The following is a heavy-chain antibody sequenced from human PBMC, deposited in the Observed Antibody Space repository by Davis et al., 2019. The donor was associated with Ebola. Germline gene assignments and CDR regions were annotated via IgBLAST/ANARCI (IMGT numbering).Heavy chain of an antibody. CDR1: GFTFSSYW. J-gene: IGHJ4*02. D-gene: IGHD3-22*01. V-gene: IGHV3-74*01. Sequence: HTGGSLRLSCAASGFTFSSYWMHWVRQAPGKGLVWVSRINSDGSSTSYADSVKGRFTISRDNAKNSLYLQMNSLRAEDTAVYYCARDRGVITMIVVAGLDYCGQGTLVTVSS. CDR2: INSDGSST. CDR3: ARDRGVITMIVVAGLDY.